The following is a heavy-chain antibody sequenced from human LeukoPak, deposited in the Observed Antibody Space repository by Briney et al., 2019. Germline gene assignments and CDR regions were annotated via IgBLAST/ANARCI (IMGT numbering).Heavy chain of an antibody. Sequence: PSDTLSLTCTVSGNSISTSKSYWGWIRQPPLKGLEWIGSIYYSGSTYYNPSLKSRVTISVDTSKNQFSLKLSSVTAADTAVYYCARTNWNWNWFDPWGQGTLVTVSS. CDR3: ARTNWNWNWFDP. CDR1: GNSISTSKSY. J-gene: IGHJ5*02. D-gene: IGHD1-7*01. V-gene: IGHV4-39*07. CDR2: IYYSGST.